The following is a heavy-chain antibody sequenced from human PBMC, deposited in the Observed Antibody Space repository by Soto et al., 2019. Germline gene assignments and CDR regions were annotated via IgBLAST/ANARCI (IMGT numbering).Heavy chain of an antibody. Sequence: EVQLLESGGGLVQPGGSLRLSCAASGFTFSSYAMRWVRQSPGKGLEWVSALSGSGDSTYSADSVKGRFTISRDNPKKTLYLKMNSLKAEDTAVYYCARRGSGSYYDYWGQGTLVTVSS. CDR1: GFTFSSYA. V-gene: IGHV3-23*01. J-gene: IGHJ4*02. CDR3: ARRGSGSYYDY. CDR2: LSGSGDST. D-gene: IGHD6-19*01.